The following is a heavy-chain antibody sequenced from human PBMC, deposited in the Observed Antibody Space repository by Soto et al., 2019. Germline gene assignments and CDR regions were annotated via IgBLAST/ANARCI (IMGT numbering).Heavy chain of an antibody. J-gene: IGHJ4*02. V-gene: IGHV1-69*01. D-gene: IGHD4-17*01. Sequence: QVQLVQSGAEVKKPGSSVKVSCKASGGTFSSYAISWVRQAPGQGLEWMGGIIPIFGTANYAQKFQGRVTITADESTSTAYMGLSSLRSEYTAVYYGARDRWMGRLGGDDGDYHTPGDYWGQGTVVTVCS. CDR1: GGTFSSYA. CDR3: ARDRWMGRLGGDDGDYHTPGDY. CDR2: IIPIFGTA.